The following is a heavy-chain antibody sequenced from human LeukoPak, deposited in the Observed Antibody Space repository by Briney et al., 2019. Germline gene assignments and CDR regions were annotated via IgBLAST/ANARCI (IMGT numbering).Heavy chain of an antibody. D-gene: IGHD3-9*01. Sequence: ASVKVSCKASGGTFSSYAISWVRQAPGQGLEWVGGIIPIFGTANYAQKFQGRVTITADKSTSTAYMELSSLRSEDTAVYYCARKGYFDWITGFDPWGQGTLVTVSS. J-gene: IGHJ5*02. CDR2: IIPIFGTA. V-gene: IGHV1-69*06. CDR1: GGTFSSYA. CDR3: ARKGYFDWITGFDP.